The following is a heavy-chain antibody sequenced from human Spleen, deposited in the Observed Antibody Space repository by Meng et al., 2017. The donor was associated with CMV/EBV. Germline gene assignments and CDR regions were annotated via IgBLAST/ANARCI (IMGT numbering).Heavy chain of an antibody. V-gene: IGHV3-7*01. CDR1: GFTFSSYW. J-gene: IGHJ3*02. CDR3: ARQAVDCSSTSCYYDAFDI. D-gene: IGHD2-2*01. Sequence: GESLKMSCAASGFTFSSYWLSWVRQAPGKGLEWVANIKQDGSEKYYVDSVKGRFTISRDNAKNSLYLQMNSLRAEDTAVYYCARQAVDCSSTSCYYDAFDIWGQGTMVTVSS. CDR2: IKQDGSEK.